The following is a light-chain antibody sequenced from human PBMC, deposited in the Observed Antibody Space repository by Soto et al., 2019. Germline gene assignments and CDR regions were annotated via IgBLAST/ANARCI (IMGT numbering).Light chain of an antibody. CDR1: SSDVGTYNL. CDR2: EGS. Sequence: QSALTQTASVSGSPGQSITISCTGTSSDVGTYNLVSWHQHHPGKAPKLIIYEGSKRPSGVSNRFSGSKSGNTASLTISGLQAEDEAGYYCCSFAVGSTLVFGGGTKVTVL. J-gene: IGLJ2*01. CDR3: CSFAVGSTLV. V-gene: IGLV2-23*01.